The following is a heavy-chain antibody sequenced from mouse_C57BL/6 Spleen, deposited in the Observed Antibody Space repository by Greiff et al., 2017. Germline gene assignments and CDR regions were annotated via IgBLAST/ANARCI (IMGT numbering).Heavy chain of an antibody. Sequence: EVMLVESGGGLVKPGGSLKFSCAASGFTFSSYAMPWVRQTPEKRLEWVATISDGGSYTYYPDNVKGRFTISRDNAKNTLYLQMSHLKSEDTAMYYCARSYGSSPLGYWGQGASGTGSS. V-gene: IGHV5-4*03. CDR1: GFTFSSYA. D-gene: IGHD1-1*01. J-gene: IGHJ4*01. CDR3: ARSYGSSPLGY. CDR2: ISDGGSYT.